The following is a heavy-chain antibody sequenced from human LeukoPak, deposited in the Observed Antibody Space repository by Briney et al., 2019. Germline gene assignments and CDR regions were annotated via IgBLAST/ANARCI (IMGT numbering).Heavy chain of an antibody. Sequence: SQTLSLTCAISGDSVSSNNAAWSWIRQSPSRGLEWLGRTYHRSKWYYDYAISVKSRISINPDTSKNQISLQLISVTPDDTAVYFCARRKRRYRGYYYHYNGIDVWGQGTTVTVAS. J-gene: IGHJ6*02. D-gene: IGHD5-12*01. CDR1: GDSVSSNNAA. V-gene: IGHV6-1*01. CDR3: ARRKRRYRGYYYHYNGIDV. CDR2: TYHRSKWYY.